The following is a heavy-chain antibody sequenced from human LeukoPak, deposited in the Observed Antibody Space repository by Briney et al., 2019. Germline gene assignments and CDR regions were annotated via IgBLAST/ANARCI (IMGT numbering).Heavy chain of an antibody. V-gene: IGHV3-30*18. Sequence: GGSLRLSCAASGFTLSSYGMHWVRQAPGKGLEWVAVISYDGSNKYYADSVKGRFTISRDNSKNTLYLQVNSLSAEDTAVYYCAKGYYGSGSYLDYWGQGTLVTVSS. CDR3: AKGYYGSGSYLDY. J-gene: IGHJ4*02. CDR2: ISYDGSNK. CDR1: GFTLSSYG. D-gene: IGHD3-10*01.